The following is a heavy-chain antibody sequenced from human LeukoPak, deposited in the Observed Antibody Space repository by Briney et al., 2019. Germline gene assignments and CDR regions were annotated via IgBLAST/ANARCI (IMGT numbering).Heavy chain of an antibody. Sequence: PSETLSLTCAVYGGSFSGYYWSWIRQPPGKGLEWIGYIYYSGSTNYNPSLKSRVTISVDTSKNQFSLKLSSVTAADTAVYYCARRSVGATNYYYYYYYMDVWGKGTTVTISS. CDR3: ARRSVGATNYYYYYYYMDV. J-gene: IGHJ6*03. CDR2: IYYSGST. CDR1: GGSFSGYY. V-gene: IGHV4-59*01. D-gene: IGHD1-26*01.